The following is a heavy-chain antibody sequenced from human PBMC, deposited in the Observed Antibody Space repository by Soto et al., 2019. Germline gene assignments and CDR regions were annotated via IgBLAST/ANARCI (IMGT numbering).Heavy chain of an antibody. CDR2: IYYSGST. J-gene: IGHJ4*02. Sequence: PSETLSLTCTVSGGSISSGDYYWSWIRRPPGKGLEWIGYIYYSGSTYYNPSLKSRVTISVDTSKNQFSLKLSSVTAADTAVYYCARVGYYGSGSYWVYFDYWGQGTLVTVSS. CDR1: GGSISSGDYY. V-gene: IGHV4-30-4*01. D-gene: IGHD3-10*01. CDR3: ARVGYYGSGSYWVYFDY.